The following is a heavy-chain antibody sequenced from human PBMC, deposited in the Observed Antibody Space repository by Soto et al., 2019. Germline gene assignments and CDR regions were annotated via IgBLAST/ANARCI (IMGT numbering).Heavy chain of an antibody. CDR1: GGSISGYY. D-gene: IGHD2-15*01. CDR2: IHYSGSK. CDR3: KKYRRTDAEGYSFDY. Sequence: PSETLSLTCPVSGGSISGYYWSWILQTPGKVLEWVSYIHYSGSKNYNPSLKSRVTMSVDSAKNQFSLQLSSVTAADKAVYFCKKYRRTDAEGYSFDYWGQGALVTVYS. J-gene: IGHJ4*02. V-gene: IGHV4-59*01.